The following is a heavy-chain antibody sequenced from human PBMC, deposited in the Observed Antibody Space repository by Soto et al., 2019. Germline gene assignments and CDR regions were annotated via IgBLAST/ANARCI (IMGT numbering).Heavy chain of an antibody. V-gene: IGHV4-59*01. CDR2: IYYSGTT. D-gene: IGHD1-1*01. CDR3: ARGRGGTYDAFDI. CDR1: AGSISTYF. J-gene: IGHJ3*02. Sequence: PSETLSLTCTVSAGSISTYFWSWIRQPPGKGLEWIGYIYYSGTTNYNPSLKSRVTILLDTSKNQFSLRLSSVTAADTAVYYCARGRGGTYDAFDIWGQGTLVIV.